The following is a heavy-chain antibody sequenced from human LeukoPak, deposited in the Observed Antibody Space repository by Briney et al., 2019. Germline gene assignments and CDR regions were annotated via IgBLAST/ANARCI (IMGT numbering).Heavy chain of an antibody. J-gene: IGHJ3*02. V-gene: IGHV3-48*03. D-gene: IGHD3-22*01. CDR2: ISSSGSTI. CDR1: GFTFSDYE. CDR3: ARDIPMNAFDI. Sequence: GGSLRLSCAASGFTFSDYEMNWVRQTPEKGLEWVSYISSSGSTIYYADSVRGRFTISRDNAKNSLYLQMNSLRAEDTAVYYCARDIPMNAFDIWAQGTMVTVSS.